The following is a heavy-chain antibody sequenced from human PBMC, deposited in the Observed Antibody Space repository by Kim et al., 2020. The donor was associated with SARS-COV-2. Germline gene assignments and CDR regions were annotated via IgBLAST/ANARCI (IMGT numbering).Heavy chain of an antibody. CDR2: INSKSGDT. CDR3: VRDSTSGYNSCDY. V-gene: IGHV1-46*01. Sequence: ASVKVSCKASGYTFTSHYMHWVRQAPGQGLEWMGVINSKSGDTAFAQKFQGRVTMTSDTSTSTLYMELSSLISEDTAVYYCVRDSTSGYNSCDYWGQGTLVTVSS. D-gene: IGHD5-12*01. J-gene: IGHJ4*02. CDR1: GYTFTSHY.